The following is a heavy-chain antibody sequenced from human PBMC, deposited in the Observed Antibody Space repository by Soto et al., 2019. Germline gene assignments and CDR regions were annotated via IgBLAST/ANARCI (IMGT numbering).Heavy chain of an antibody. Sequence: GGSLRLSCAASGFTFSSYSMNWVRQAPGKGLEWVSSISSSSSYIYYADSVKGRFTISRDNAKNALYLQMNSLRAEDTAVYYCASDQSRRSHFVVRLLEWFPYYFDYWGQGTLVTVSS. CDR2: ISSSSSYI. D-gene: IGHD3-3*01. J-gene: IGHJ4*02. CDR3: ASDQSRRSHFVVRLLEWFPYYFDY. CDR1: GFTFSSYS. V-gene: IGHV3-21*01.